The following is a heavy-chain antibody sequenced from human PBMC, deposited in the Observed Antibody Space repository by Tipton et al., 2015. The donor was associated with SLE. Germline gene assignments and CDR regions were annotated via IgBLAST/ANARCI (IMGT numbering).Heavy chain of an antibody. CDR3: ASAGLGDQGDAFDI. CDR2: IRYDGSNK. CDR1: GFTFSSYG. J-gene: IGHJ3*02. Sequence: SLRLSCAASGFTFSSYGMHWVRQAPGKGLEWVAFIRYDGSNKYYADSVKGRFTISRDNSKNTLYLQMNSLRAEDTAVYYCASAGLGDQGDAFDIWGQGTMVTVSS. D-gene: IGHD3-16*01. V-gene: IGHV3-30*02.